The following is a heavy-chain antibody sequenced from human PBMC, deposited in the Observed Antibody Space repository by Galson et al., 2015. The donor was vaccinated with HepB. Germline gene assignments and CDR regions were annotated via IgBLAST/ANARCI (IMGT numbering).Heavy chain of an antibody. CDR3: ASGALVAVVGATQNNWFDP. D-gene: IGHD2-15*01. V-gene: IGHV1-18*01. J-gene: IGHJ5*02. Sequence: SVKVSCKASGYTFSSFSITWVRQAPGQGLEWMGWISAYDGNTKYAQNLQGRLTMTTDTSRTTAYMELRSLRSDDTAVYYCASGALVAVVGATQNNWFDPWGQGTLVTVSS. CDR1: GYTFSSFS. CDR2: ISAYDGNT.